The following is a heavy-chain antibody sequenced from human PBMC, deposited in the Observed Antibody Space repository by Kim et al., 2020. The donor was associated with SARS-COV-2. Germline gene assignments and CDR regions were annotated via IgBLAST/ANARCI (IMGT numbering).Heavy chain of an antibody. Sequence: SETLSLTCTVSGGSISSYYWSWIRQPPGKGLEWIGYIYYSGSTNYNPSLKSRVTISVDTSKNQFSLKLSSVTAADTAVYYCARLMVYGGQDYYYYYGMDVWGQGTTVTVSS. CDR3: ARLMVYGGQDYYYYYGMDV. J-gene: IGHJ6*02. CDR1: GGSISSYY. V-gene: IGHV4-59*08. CDR2: IYYSGST. D-gene: IGHD2-8*01.